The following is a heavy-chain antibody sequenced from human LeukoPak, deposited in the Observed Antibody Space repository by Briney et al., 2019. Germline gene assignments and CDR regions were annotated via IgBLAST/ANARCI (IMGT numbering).Heavy chain of an antibody. D-gene: IGHD2-2*01. CDR3: ANQDCSSTSCPSRY. CDR2: IKQEGSEK. J-gene: IGHJ4*02. Sequence: GGSLRLSCAASGFTFSNHWMSWVRQAPGKGLEWVANIKQEGSEKYYVDSVRGRFTISRDNAKNSLYLQMNSLRAEDTAVYYCANQDCSSTSCPSRYWGQGTLVTVSS. CDR1: GFTFSNHW. V-gene: IGHV3-7*02.